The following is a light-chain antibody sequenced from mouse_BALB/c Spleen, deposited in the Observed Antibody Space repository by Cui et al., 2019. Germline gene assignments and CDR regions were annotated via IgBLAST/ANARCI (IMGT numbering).Light chain of an antibody. CDR1: SSVSY. CDR2: DTS. CDR3: QQWSSYRT. J-gene: IGKJ2*01. V-gene: IGKV4-55*01. Sequence: QIVLTQSPAIMSASPGEKFTMTCSASSSVSYMYWYQQKPGSSPRLLIYDTSNLASGVPVRFSGSGSGTSYSLTISRMEAEDAATYYCQQWSSYRTFGGGTKLEIK.